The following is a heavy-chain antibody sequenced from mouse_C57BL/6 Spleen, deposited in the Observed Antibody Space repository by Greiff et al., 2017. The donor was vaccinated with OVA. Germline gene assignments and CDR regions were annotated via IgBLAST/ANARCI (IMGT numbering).Heavy chain of an antibody. J-gene: IGHJ1*03. CDR1: GFNIKNTY. Sequence: EVQLQQSVAELVRPGASVKLSCTASGFNIKNTYMHWVKQRPEQGLEWIGRIDPANGNTKYAPKFQGKATITADTSPNTAYLQLSSLTSEDTAIYYCALYYYGSNWDFDVWGTGTTVTVSS. CDR3: ALYYYGSNWDFDV. CDR2: IDPANGNT. D-gene: IGHD1-1*01. V-gene: IGHV14-3*01.